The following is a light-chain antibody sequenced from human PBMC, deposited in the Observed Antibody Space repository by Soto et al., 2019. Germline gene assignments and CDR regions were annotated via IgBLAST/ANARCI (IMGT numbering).Light chain of an antibody. Sequence: SYELTQPPSVSVAPGQTAKITCGGNNIGSKSVHWYQQKAGQAPVLVVHDDSDRPSGIPERFSGSNSANTATLNISRVEAGDEADYYCQIWESSSDQVLFAGGTKLTVL. CDR2: DDS. CDR3: QIWESSSDQVL. CDR1: NIGSKS. J-gene: IGLJ2*01. V-gene: IGLV3-21*02.